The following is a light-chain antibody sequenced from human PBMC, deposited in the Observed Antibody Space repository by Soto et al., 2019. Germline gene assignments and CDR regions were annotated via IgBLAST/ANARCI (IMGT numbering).Light chain of an antibody. J-gene: IGKJ3*01. V-gene: IGKV1-27*01. CDR2: AAS. CDR1: RGISNY. Sequence: DIQMTQSPSSLSASVGDRVTITCRASRGISNYLAWYQQKPGKAPKILISAASTLQSGVPSRFSGSGSGTDFTLTISSLQPEDVATYYCQKYNSAPLTFGPGTKVDIK. CDR3: QKYNSAPLT.